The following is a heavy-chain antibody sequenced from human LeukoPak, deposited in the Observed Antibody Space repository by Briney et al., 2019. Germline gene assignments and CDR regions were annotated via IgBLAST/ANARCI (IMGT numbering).Heavy chain of an antibody. CDR2: ISGSGGST. J-gene: IGHJ3*02. Sequence: GGSLRLSCAASGFTFSSYGMSWVRQAPGKGLEWVSAISGSGGSTYYADSVKGRFTISRDNSKNTLYLQMNSLRAEDTAVYYCAKDHGPGDAFDIWGQGTMVTVSS. CDR1: GFTFSSYG. D-gene: IGHD1-14*01. V-gene: IGHV3-23*01. CDR3: AKDHGPGDAFDI.